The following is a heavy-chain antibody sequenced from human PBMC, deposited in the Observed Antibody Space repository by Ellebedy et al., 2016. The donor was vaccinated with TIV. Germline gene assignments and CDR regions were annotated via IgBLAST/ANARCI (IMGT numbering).Heavy chain of an antibody. CDR1: GYTFTSYG. D-gene: IGHD6-13*01. CDR3: ARKDSSSWYEYYYYYYMDV. CDR2: INPNSGGT. J-gene: IGHJ6*03. Sequence: ASVKVSXXASGYTFTSYGISWVRQAPGQGLEWMGWINPNSGGTNYAQKFQGRVTMTRDTSISTAYMELSRLRSDDTAVYYCARKDSSSWYEYYYYYYMDVWGKGTTVTVSS. V-gene: IGHV1-2*02.